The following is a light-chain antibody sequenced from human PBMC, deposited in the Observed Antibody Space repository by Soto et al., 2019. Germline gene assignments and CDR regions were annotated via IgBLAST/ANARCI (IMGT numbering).Light chain of an antibody. V-gene: IGKV1-5*03. CDR3: QQYNSYSIT. Sequence: DIQMTQSPSTLSASVGDRVTITCRASQSISSWLAWYQQKPGKAPKLLIYKASSLESGVPSRFSGSGSGTEFTLTISSLQLDDFATYYCQQYNSYSITFGQGTRLEIK. J-gene: IGKJ5*01. CDR2: KAS. CDR1: QSISSW.